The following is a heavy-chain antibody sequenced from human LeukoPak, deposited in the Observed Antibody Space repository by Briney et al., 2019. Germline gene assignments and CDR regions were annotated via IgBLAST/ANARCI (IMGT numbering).Heavy chain of an antibody. D-gene: IGHD4-11*01. J-gene: IGHJ4*02. CDR2: ISYDGSNK. Sequence: GGSLRLSCAASGFIFSGYGMHWVRQAPGKGLEWVAVISYDGSNKYYADSVKGRFTISRDNSENTLYLQMDSLRVEDTAVYYCAKDRLKTSRNCFDCWGQGTLVTVSS. CDR1: GFIFSGYG. CDR3: AKDRLKTSRNCFDC. V-gene: IGHV3-30*18.